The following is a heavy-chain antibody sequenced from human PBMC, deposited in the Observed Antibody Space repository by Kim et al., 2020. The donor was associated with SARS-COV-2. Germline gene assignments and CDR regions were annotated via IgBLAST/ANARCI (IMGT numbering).Heavy chain of an antibody. CDR2: INHSGST. J-gene: IGHJ4*02. V-gene: IGHV4-34*01. Sequence: SETLSLTCAVYGGSFSGYYWSWIRQPPGKGLEWIGEINHSGSTNYNPSLKSRVTISVDTSKNQFSLKLSSVTAADTAVYYCSTGYGDYGSVFDYWGQRTLVTVAS. D-gene: IGHD4-17*01. CDR3: STGYGDYGSVFDY. CDR1: GGSFSGYY.